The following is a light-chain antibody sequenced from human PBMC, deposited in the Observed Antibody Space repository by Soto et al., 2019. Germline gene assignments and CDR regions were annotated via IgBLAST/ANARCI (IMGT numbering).Light chain of an antibody. Sequence: EIVLTQSPGTLSLSPGERATLSCRASQSISSSYLAWYQQKPGQAPRLLIYDASSRATGIPDRFSGSGSGTDFTLTTSRLEPENFAVYYCQQYGSSSYTFGQGTQLEIK. CDR1: QSISSSY. CDR2: DAS. V-gene: IGKV3-20*01. J-gene: IGKJ2*01. CDR3: QQYGSSSYT.